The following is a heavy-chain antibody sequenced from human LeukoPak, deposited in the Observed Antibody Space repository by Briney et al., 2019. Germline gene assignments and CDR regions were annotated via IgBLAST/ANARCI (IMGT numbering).Heavy chain of an antibody. Sequence: ASETLSLTCTVSGGSISSSSYYWGWIRQPPGKGLEWIGSIYYSGSTYYNPSLKSRVTISVDTSKNQFSLKLSSVTAADTAVYYCAARSTGGWYFDAFDIWGQGTMVTVSS. D-gene: IGHD6-19*01. V-gene: IGHV4-39*07. CDR1: GGSISSSSYY. CDR2: IYYSGST. CDR3: AARSTGGWYFDAFDI. J-gene: IGHJ3*02.